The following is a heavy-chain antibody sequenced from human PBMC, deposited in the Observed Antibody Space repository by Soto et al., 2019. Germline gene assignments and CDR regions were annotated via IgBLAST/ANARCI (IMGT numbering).Heavy chain of an antibody. D-gene: IGHD5-12*01. V-gene: IGHV1-69*12. CDR3: ARGNQRWLPVWYFDL. Sequence: QVQLVQSGAEVKKPGSSVTVSCKASGGTFSSYTISWVRQAPGQGLEWMGGIIPIFGTANYAQRFQGRVTITADELTSTAYMELSSLRSEDTAVYYCARGNQRWLPVWYFDLWGRGTLVTGSS. J-gene: IGHJ2*01. CDR1: GGTFSSYT. CDR2: IIPIFGTA.